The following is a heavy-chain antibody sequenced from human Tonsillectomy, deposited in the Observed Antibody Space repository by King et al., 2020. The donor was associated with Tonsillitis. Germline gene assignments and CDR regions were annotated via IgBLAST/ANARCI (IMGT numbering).Heavy chain of an antibody. D-gene: IGHD4-17*01. CDR1: GYAFSTYS. CDR2: ISPSDSAT. V-gene: IGHV5-51*01. J-gene: IGHJ6*02. Sequence: QLVQSGAEVKKPGESLRISCMSSGYAFSTYSIGWVRQKPGKGLEWMGIISPSDSATRYSPSFEGQVTISADKSSSVAYLQWTSLQPSDTAVYYCTRRLTVPGVLTQAVDVWGQGTMVTV. CDR3: TRRLTVPGVLTQAVDV.